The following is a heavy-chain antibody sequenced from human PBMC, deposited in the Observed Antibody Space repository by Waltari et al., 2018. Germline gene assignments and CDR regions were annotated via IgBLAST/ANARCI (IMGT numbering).Heavy chain of an antibody. Sequence: QVQLVESGGGVVQSGGSLRLTCAASAVTFSYRGMPWVRQAPGKGLEWVAFISYEGSDKVFGVSVKGRFTISRDNAKNTVSLLMNSLKSEDTAVYYCATTIISPGAFDVWGQGTMVSVSS. CDR2: ISYEGSDK. V-gene: IGHV3-30*03. D-gene: IGHD1-1*01. CDR1: AVTFSYRG. CDR3: ATTIISPGAFDV. J-gene: IGHJ3*01.